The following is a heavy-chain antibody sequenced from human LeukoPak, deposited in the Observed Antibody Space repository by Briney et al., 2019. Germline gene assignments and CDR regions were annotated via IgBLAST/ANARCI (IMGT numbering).Heavy chain of an antibody. CDR2: IYYSGST. J-gene: IGHJ4*02. Sequence: SETLSLTCTVSGGSISSYYWSWIRQPPGKGLEWIGYIYYSGSTNYNPSLTSRLTISLDTSKNQFSLTLSSVTAADTAAYYCAGSYSRITNFAGWGQGTLVTVSS. V-gene: IGHV4-59*01. D-gene: IGHD6-13*01. CDR3: AGSYSRITNFAG. CDR1: GGSISSYY.